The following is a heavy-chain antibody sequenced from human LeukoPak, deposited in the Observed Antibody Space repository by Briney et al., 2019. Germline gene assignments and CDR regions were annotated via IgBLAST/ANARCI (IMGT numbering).Heavy chain of an antibody. CDR3: VRTGEVGYYPT. CDR2: AYVSGST. V-gene: IGHV4-38-2*01. CDR1: GYSISSDYS. D-gene: IGHD3-22*01. J-gene: IGHJ4*02. Sequence: PSETLSLTCAVSGYSISSDYSWGWIRQPPGMGLDWIGTAYVSGSTYYNPSLKSRVTIAVDTSKNQFSLKLTSVTAADTAIYYCVRTGEVGYYPTWGQGTLVTVSS.